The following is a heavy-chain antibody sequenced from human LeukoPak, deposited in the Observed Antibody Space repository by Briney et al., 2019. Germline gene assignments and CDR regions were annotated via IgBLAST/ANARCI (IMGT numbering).Heavy chain of an antibody. V-gene: IGHV1-69*13. CDR3: ARDRGPAYCGGDCYYDYYYGMDV. J-gene: IGHJ6*02. Sequence: ASVKVSCKASGGTFSSYAISWVRQAPGQGLEWMEGIIPIFGTANYAQKFQGRVTITADESTSTAYMELSSLRSEDTAVYYCARDRGPAYCGGDCYYDYYYGMDVWGQGTTVTVSS. CDR2: IIPIFGTA. D-gene: IGHD2-21*02. CDR1: GGTFSSYA.